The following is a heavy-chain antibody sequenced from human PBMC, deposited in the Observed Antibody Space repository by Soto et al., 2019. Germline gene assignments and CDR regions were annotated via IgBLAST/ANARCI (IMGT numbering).Heavy chain of an antibody. CDR2: IYYSGST. D-gene: IGHD3-16*01. CDR1: GGSISSGGYY. CDR3: ARDSTFGGVGVDY. V-gene: IGHV4-31*03. Sequence: QVQLQESGPGLVKPSQTLSLTCTVSGGSISSGGYYWSWIRQHPGKVLEWIGYIYYSGSTYYNPDLKSRVTISVDTSKNHFSLKLSSVTAADTAVYYCARDSTFGGVGVDYWGQGTLVSVSS. J-gene: IGHJ4*02.